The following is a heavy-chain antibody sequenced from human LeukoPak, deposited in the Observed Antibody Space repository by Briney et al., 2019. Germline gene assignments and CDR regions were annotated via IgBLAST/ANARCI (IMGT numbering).Heavy chain of an antibody. CDR3: AAELYSGSYGRCCSFAF. CDR2: IIPIFGTA. J-gene: IGHJ4*02. Sequence: ASVKVSCKASGGTFSSYAISWVRQAPGQGLEWMGGIIPIFGTANYAQKFQGRVTITADESTSTAYMELSSLRSDDTAVYYCAAELYSGSYGRCCSFAFWGQGSQVTVSS. D-gene: IGHD1-26*01. V-gene: IGHV1-69*13. CDR1: GGTFSSYA.